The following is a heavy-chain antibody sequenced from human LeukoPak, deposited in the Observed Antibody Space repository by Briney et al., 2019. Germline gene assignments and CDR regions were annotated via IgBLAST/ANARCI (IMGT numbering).Heavy chain of an antibody. CDR2: IYSAGST. V-gene: IGHV3-53*01. CDR1: GFTVSSNY. Sequence: GGSLRLSCAASGFTVSSNYMSRVSQAPGKGLEWVSLIYSAGSTYYADSVKGRFTISRDNSKKTLYLQMNSLRAKDTAVYYCARLTGEDIQVDSGTYQLRSDYWGQGTLVTVSS. D-gene: IGHD3-10*01. J-gene: IGHJ4*02. CDR3: ARLTGEDIQVDSGTYQLRSDY.